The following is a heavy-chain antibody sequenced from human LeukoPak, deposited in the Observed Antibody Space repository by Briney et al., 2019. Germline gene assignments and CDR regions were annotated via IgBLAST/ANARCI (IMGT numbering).Heavy chain of an antibody. Sequence: ASVKVSCKASGGTFSSYAISWVRQAPGQGLEWMGWMNPNSGNTGYAQKFQGRVTMTRNTSISTAYMELSSLRSEDTAVYYCARGSSVAALPERAFDIWGQGTMVTVSS. CDR2: MNPNSGNT. D-gene: IGHD1-14*01. CDR1: GGTFSSYA. V-gene: IGHV1-8*02. CDR3: ARGSSVAALPERAFDI. J-gene: IGHJ3*02.